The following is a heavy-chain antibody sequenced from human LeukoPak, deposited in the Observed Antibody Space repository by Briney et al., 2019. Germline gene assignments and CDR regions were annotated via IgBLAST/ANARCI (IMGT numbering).Heavy chain of an antibody. CDR1: GFTFSSYA. J-gene: IGHJ6*02. D-gene: IGHD6-13*01. V-gene: IGHV3-23*01. CDR3: AKCTGQQLVPSSNYYGMDV. Sequence: GGSLRLSCAASGFTFSSYAMSWVRQAPGKGLEWVSGISGSGDSTYYADSVKGRFTISRDNSKNTLYLQMNSLRAEDTAVYYCAKCTGQQLVPSSNYYGMDVWGQGTTVTVSS. CDR2: ISGSGDST.